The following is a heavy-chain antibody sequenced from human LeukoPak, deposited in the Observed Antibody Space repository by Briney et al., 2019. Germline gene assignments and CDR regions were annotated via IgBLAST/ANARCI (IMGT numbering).Heavy chain of an antibody. J-gene: IGHJ4*02. D-gene: IGHD2-2*01. CDR2: IYPGDSDT. Sequence: GESLKISCKGSGYSFTSYWIGWVRQMPGKGLGWMGIIYPGDSDTRYSPSFQGQVTISADKSISTAYLQWSSLKASDTAMYYCARTQRYCSSTSCPLGYWGQGTLVTVSS. CDR3: ARTQRYCSSTSCPLGY. V-gene: IGHV5-51*01. CDR1: GYSFTSYW.